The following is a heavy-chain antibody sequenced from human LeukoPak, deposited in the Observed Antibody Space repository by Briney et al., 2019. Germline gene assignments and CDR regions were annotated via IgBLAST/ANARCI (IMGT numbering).Heavy chain of an antibody. CDR1: GFTFSYYW. Sequence: GGSLRLSCAASGFTFSYYWMGWVRQAPGKGLEWVANIKQDGSEKYYVDSVRGRFTISRDNAKNSLYLQMNSMRAEDTAVYYCARDEHQYYHENSGRFDYWGQGTLVTVSS. V-gene: IGHV3-7*04. J-gene: IGHJ4*02. D-gene: IGHD3-22*01. CDR3: ARDEHQYYHENSGRFDY. CDR2: IKQDGSEK.